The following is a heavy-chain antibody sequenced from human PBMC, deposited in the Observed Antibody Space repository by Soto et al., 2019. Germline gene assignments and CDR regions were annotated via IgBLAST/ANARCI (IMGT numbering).Heavy chain of an antibody. D-gene: IGHD3-10*01. J-gene: IGHJ6*04. CDR1: GVSFSDYY. CDR3: ASSGPLYYYGSGRLDV. V-gene: IGHV4-34*01. Sequence: QVLLQQWGAGLLKPSETLSLTCAVYGVSFSDYYWSRIRQPPGKGLEWIGEIKHSGSTNYNPSLKCRVTISLETSKHQFALQLRSVTAADTAVYYCASSGPLYYYGSGRLDVWGKGTTVTVSS. CDR2: IKHSGST.